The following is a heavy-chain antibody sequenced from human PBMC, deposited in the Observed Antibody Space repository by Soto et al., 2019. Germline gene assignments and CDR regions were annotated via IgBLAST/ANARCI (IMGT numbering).Heavy chain of an antibody. V-gene: IGHV4-4*02. J-gene: IGHJ4*02. CDR1: GGSISMNW. CDR2: IYHSGST. CDR3: ARVVQGIDY. Sequence: KLSETLSLTCAVSGGSISMNWWSWVRQPPGKGLEWIGEIYHSGSTNYNPSLKSRVTISVDKSKNQFSLKLSSVTAADTAVYYCARVVQGIDYWGQGTLVTVSS. D-gene: IGHD3-10*01.